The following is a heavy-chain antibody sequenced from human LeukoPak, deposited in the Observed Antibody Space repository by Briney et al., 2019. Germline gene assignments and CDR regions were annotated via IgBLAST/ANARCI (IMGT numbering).Heavy chain of an antibody. V-gene: IGHV3-23*01. CDR1: GFTFSSYA. CDR2: IIGSGGRT. Sequence: GGSLRLSCAAPGFTFSSYAMSWGRQAPGKGLGWVSPIIGSGGRTYYEDSVKGRFTISRDNSKNTLYLQMNSLRAEDTAVYYCAKPRDIVVVVAATGWFDPWGQGTLVTVSS. J-gene: IGHJ5*02. CDR3: AKPRDIVVVVAATGWFDP. D-gene: IGHD2-15*01.